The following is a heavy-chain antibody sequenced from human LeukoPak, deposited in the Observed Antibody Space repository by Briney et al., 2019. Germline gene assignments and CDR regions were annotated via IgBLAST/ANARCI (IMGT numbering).Heavy chain of an antibody. Sequence: GGYLILSCAASGFTFSSYSMNWARQAPGKGLEWVSSISSSSSYIYYADSVKGRFTISRDNAKNSLYLQMNSLRAEDTAVYYCARDSSGWRNWFDPWGQGTLVTVSS. CDR3: ARDSSGWRNWFDP. J-gene: IGHJ5*02. CDR1: GFTFSSYS. CDR2: ISSSSSYI. D-gene: IGHD6-19*01. V-gene: IGHV3-21*01.